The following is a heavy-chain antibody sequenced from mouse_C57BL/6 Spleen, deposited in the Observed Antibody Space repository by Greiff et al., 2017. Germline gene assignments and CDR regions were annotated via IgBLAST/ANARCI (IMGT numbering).Heavy chain of an antibody. CDR3: ARGCYGSSYFDG. V-gene: IGHV14-2*01. D-gene: IGHD1-1*01. CDR2: IDPEDGET. Sequence: SGAELVKPGASVKLSCTASGFNIKDSYMHWVKQRTEQGLVWIGRIDPEDGETKYAPKFQGKATITADTSSNTAYLQLSNLTSEDTAVYYWARGCYGSSYFDGWGQGATRTVSS. J-gene: IGHJ2*01. CDR1: GFNIKDSY.